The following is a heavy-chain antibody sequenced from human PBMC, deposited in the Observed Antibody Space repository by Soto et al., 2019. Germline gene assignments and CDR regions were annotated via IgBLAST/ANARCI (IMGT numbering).Heavy chain of an antibody. J-gene: IGHJ4*02. D-gene: IGHD5-18*01. CDR3: AKDLTGGYSYGYDFDY. CDR1: GFTFSSYG. V-gene: IGHV3-30*18. CDR2: ISYDGSNK. Sequence: QVQLVESGGGVVQPGRSLRLSCAASGFTFSSYGMHWVRQAPGKGLEWVAVISYDGSNKYYADSVKGRFTISRDNSKNTLYLQMNSLRAEDTAVYYCAKDLTGGYSYGYDFDYWGQGTLVTVSS.